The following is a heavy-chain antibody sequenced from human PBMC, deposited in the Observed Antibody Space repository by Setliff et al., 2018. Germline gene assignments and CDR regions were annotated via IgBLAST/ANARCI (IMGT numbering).Heavy chain of an antibody. J-gene: IGHJ3*02. CDR2: ISTNTGNP. V-gene: IGHV7-4-1*02. CDR3: AREGEGSTFFPLDAFDI. D-gene: IGHD3-16*01. Sequence: ASVKVSCKASGYTFSSYAMNWVRQAPGQGLEWMGWISTNTGNPTYAQGFTGRFVFSLDASVSTAYLQISSLKAEDTAVYYCAREGEGSTFFPLDAFDIWGQGTMVTVSS. CDR1: GYTFSSYA.